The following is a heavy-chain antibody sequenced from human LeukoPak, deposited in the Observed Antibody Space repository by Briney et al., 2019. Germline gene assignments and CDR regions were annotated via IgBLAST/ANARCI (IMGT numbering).Heavy chain of an antibody. CDR3: ARGRVKRDTRGVKPNWFDP. D-gene: IGHD3-10*01. J-gene: IGHJ5*02. CDR1: GGSFSGYY. V-gene: IGHV4-34*01. CDR2: INHSGST. Sequence: SETLSLTCAVYGGSFSGYYWSWIRQPPGEGLEWIGEINHSGSTNYNPSLKSRVTISVDTSKNQFSLKLSSVTAADTAVYYCARGRVKRDTRGVKPNWFDPWGQGTLVTVSS.